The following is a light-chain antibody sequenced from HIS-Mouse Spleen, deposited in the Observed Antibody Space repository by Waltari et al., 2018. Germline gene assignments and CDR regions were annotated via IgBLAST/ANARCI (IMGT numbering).Light chain of an antibody. CDR1: SRHVGRYHP. J-gene: IGLJ2*01. CDR3: CSYAGSSTFVV. V-gene: IGLV2-23*01. Sequence: QSALTQPASVSRSPGQSLTIPRTGTSRHVGRYHPVSLYQPHPGKAPKLMIYEGSKRPSGVSNRFSGSKSGNTASLTISGLQAEDEADYYCCSYAGSSTFVVFGGGTKLTVL. CDR2: EGS.